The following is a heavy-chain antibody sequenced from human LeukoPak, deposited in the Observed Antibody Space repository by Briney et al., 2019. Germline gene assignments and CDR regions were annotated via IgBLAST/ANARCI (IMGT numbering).Heavy chain of an antibody. CDR2: IVVGSGNT. V-gene: IGHV1-58*02. Sequence: SVTVSYKASGFTFTSYAMQWVRQARGQRLEWIGWIVVGSGNTNYAQKFQERVTITRDMSTSTAYMELSSLRSEDTAVYYCAADLSSGYFDFDYWGQGTLVTVSS. CDR1: GFTFTSYA. D-gene: IGHD3-22*01. J-gene: IGHJ4*02. CDR3: AADLSSGYFDFDY.